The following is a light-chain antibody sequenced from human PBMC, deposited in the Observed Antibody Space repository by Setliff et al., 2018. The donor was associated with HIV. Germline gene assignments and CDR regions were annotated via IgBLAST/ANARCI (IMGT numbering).Light chain of an antibody. CDR1: QSVSSTY. CDR3: QQYGSSPLT. J-gene: IGKJ4*01. Sequence: EIXLXXXPDSLYLTPGXXATLSCRASQSVSSTYLAWYQQRPGLPPRLLIFDASTRATGIPDRFSGGGSGTDFTLPINKVKPEDXXVYYCQQYGSSPLTFGGGTKVDIK. V-gene: IGKV3D-20*01. CDR2: DAS.